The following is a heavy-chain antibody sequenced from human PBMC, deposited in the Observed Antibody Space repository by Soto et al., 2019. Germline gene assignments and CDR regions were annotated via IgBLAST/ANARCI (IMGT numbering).Heavy chain of an antibody. J-gene: IGHJ4*02. D-gene: IGHD2-8*01. V-gene: IGHV4-61*03. CDR3: ARYCNNFDCHHLYYFDS. CDR2: VHFSGTT. CDR1: AGSVRNGMYS. Sequence: PSETLSLTCSVYAGSVRNGMYSWSWVRRPPGKGVEWIGYVHFSGTTIYHPSLMGRVTMSVDMSKNHVSLALTSVTAAATAILYCARYCNNFDCHHLYYFDSWGQGTQVTVSS.